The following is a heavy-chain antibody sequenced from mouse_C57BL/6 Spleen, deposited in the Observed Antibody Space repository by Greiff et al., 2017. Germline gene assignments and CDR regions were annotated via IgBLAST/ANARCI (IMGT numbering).Heavy chain of an antibody. CDR2: INPSNGGT. J-gene: IGHJ4*01. CDR3: AYGNYVNDAMDY. D-gene: IGHD2-1*01. Sequence: QVHVKQPGTELVKPGASVKLSCKASGYTFTSYWMHWVKQRPGQGLEWIGNINPSNGGTNYNEKFKSKATLTVDKSSSTAYMQLSSLTSEDSAVYYCAYGNYVNDAMDYWGQGTSVTVSS. CDR1: GYTFTSYW. V-gene: IGHV1-53*01.